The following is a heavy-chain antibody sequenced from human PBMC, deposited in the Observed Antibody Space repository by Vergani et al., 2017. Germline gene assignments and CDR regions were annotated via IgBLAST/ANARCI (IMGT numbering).Heavy chain of an antibody. CDR3: ARGRSSSATRFDP. Sequence: EVQLLESGGGLVKPGGSLRLSCAASGFTFSSYSMNWVRQAPGKGLEWVSSISSSSSYIYYADSVKGRFTISRDNAKNSLYLQMNSLRAEDTAVYYCARGRSSSATRFDPWGQGTLVTVSS. CDR2: ISSSSSYI. D-gene: IGHD6-6*01. J-gene: IGHJ5*02. CDR1: GFTFSSYS. V-gene: IGHV3-21*01.